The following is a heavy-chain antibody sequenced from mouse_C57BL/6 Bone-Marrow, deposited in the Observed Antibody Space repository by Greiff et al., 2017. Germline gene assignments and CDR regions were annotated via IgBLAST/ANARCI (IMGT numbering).Heavy chain of an antibody. CDR2: IDPENGAT. CDR3: TTTVGYFDY. D-gene: IGHD1-1*01. V-gene: IGHV14-4*01. Sequence: VQLQQSGAELVRPGASVKLSCTASGFNIKDDYMHWVKQRPEQGLEWIGWIDPENGATEYASKFQGKATITADTSSNTAYLQLSSLTSEDTAVYYCTTTVGYFDYWGQGTTLTVSS. J-gene: IGHJ2*01. CDR1: GFNIKDDY.